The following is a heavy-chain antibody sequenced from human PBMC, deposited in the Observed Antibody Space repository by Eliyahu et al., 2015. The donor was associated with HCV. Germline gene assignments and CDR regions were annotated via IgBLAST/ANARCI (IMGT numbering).Heavy chain of an antibody. CDR1: GGSFSGYY. Sequence: QVQLQQWGAGLLKPSETLSLTCAVYGGSFSGYYWSWIRQPPGKGLEWIGEINHSGSTNYNPSLKSRVTISVDTSKNQFSLKLSSVTAADTAVYYCARGLNRGSGSYYHWFDPWGQGTLVTVSS. D-gene: IGHD3-10*01. CDR2: INHSGST. J-gene: IGHJ5*02. CDR3: ARGLNRGSGSYYHWFDP. V-gene: IGHV4-34*01.